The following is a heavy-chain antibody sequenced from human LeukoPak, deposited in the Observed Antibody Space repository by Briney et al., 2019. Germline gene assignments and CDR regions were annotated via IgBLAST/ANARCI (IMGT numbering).Heavy chain of an antibody. CDR3: ARDSPYSGSDYNYSYGMDV. Sequence: SGTLSLTCTVSGGSISSYYWSWIRQPPGKGLEWIEYIYYSGSTNYNPSLKSRVTISVDTSKNQFSLKLSSVTAADTAVYYCARDSPYSGSDYNYSYGMDVWGQGTTVTVYS. V-gene: IGHV4-59*01. D-gene: IGHD5-12*01. CDR1: GGSISSYY. J-gene: IGHJ6*02. CDR2: IYYSGST.